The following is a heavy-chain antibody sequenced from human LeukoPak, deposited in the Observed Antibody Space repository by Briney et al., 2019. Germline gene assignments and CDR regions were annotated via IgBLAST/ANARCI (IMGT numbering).Heavy chain of an antibody. Sequence: PSETLSLTCAVYGGSFSGYYWSWIRQPPGKGLEWIGEINHSGSTNYNPSLKSRVTISVDTSKNQFSLKLSSVTAADTAVYYCPLDSSGYYYAFDIWGQGTMVTVSS. CDR2: INHSGST. CDR3: PLDSSGYYYAFDI. D-gene: IGHD3-22*01. J-gene: IGHJ3*02. V-gene: IGHV4-34*01. CDR1: GGSFSGYY.